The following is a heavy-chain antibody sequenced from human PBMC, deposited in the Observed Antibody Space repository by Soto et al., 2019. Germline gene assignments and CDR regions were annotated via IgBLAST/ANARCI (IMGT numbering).Heavy chain of an antibody. D-gene: IGHD3-3*01. J-gene: IGHJ6*03. Sequence: EVQLVESGGGLVKPGGSLRLSCAASGFTFSSYSMNWVRQAPGKGLEWVSSISSSSSYIYYADSVKGRFTISRDNAKNSLYLQMNSLRAEDTAVYYCARDAAYYDFWSGSSGMGYYYYYMDVWGKVTTVTVAS. CDR2: ISSSSSYI. CDR3: ARDAAYYDFWSGSSGMGYYYYYMDV. CDR1: GFTFSSYS. V-gene: IGHV3-21*01.